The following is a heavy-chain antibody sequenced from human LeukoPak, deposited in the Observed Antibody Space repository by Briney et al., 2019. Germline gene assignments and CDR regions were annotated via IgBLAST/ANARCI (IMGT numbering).Heavy chain of an antibody. V-gene: IGHV1-8*01. CDR3: ARVSGYYYGMDV. CDR1: GYTFTSYD. Sequence: ASVKVSCKASGYTFTSYDINWVRQATGQGLEWMGWINPNSGNTGYAQKFQGRVTMTRNTSISTAYMELSSLRSEDTAVYYCARVSGYYYGMDVWGQGTTVTVSS. CDR2: INPNSGNT. D-gene: IGHD1-14*01. J-gene: IGHJ6*02.